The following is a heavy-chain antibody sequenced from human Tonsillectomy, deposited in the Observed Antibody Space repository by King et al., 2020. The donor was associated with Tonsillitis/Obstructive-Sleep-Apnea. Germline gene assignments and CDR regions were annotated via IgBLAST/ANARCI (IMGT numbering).Heavy chain of an antibody. CDR1: GGSFSGYY. V-gene: IGHV4-34*01. Sequence: VQLQQWGAGLLKPSETLALPCAVYGGSFSGYYWSWIRQPPGKGLEWIGEINHSGSTNYNPSLKSRVTISVDTSKNQFSLKLSSVTAADTAVYYCARGLTDYDFWSGYYTSFDYWGQGTLVTVSS. CDR2: INHSGST. D-gene: IGHD3-3*01. CDR3: ARGLTDYDFWSGYYTSFDY. J-gene: IGHJ4*02.